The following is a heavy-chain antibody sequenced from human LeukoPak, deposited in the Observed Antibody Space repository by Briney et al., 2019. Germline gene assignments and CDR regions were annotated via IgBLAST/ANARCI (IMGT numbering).Heavy chain of an antibody. Sequence: SQNLSLTCAVSGGSISSGGYSWSWIRQPPGKGLEWIGYIYHSGSTYYNPSLKSRVTISVDRSKNQFSLKLSSVTAADTAAYYCARGVVVVPAAIFWFDPWGQGTLVTVSS. CDR3: ARGVVVVPAAIFWFDP. CDR1: GGSISSGGYS. J-gene: IGHJ5*02. D-gene: IGHD2-2*01. CDR2: IYHSGST. V-gene: IGHV4-30-2*01.